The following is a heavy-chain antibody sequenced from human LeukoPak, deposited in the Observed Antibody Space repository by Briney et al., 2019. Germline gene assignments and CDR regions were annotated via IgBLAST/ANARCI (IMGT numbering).Heavy chain of an antibody. Sequence: GGSLRLSCVASGFTFSSYAMSWVRQAPGKGLEWVSAISGSGGSTYYADSVKGRFTISRDNSKNTLYLQMNSLRAEDTAVYYCAKGLITMIVVVINDVFDIWGQGTMVTVSS. J-gene: IGHJ3*02. CDR2: ISGSGGST. D-gene: IGHD3-22*01. V-gene: IGHV3-23*01. CDR1: GFTFSSYA. CDR3: AKGLITMIVVVINDVFDI.